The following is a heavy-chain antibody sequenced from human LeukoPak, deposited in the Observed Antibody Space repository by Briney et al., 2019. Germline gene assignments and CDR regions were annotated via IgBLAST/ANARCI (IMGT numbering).Heavy chain of an antibody. D-gene: IGHD3-22*01. J-gene: IGHJ4*02. CDR1: GFTFSSYS. Sequence: GGSLRLSCAASGFTFSSYSMNWVRQAPGKGLEWVSSISSSSSYIYYADSVKGRFTISRDNAKNSLYLQMNSLRAEDTAVYYCARDPSYYNSSGYYSSYWGQGTLVTVSS. CDR2: ISSSSSYI. CDR3: ARDPSYYNSSGYYSSY. V-gene: IGHV3-21*01.